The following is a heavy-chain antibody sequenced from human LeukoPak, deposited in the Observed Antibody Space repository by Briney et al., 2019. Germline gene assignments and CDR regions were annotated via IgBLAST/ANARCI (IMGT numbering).Heavy chain of an antibody. CDR1: GGSFSGYY. D-gene: IGHD2-21*02. J-gene: IGHJ5*02. CDR2: INHSGST. CDR3: ARPSYCGGDCGFDP. Sequence: SETLSLTCAVYGGSFSGYYWSWIRHPPGKGLEWIGEINHSGSTNYNPSLKSRVTISVDTSKNQFSLKLSSVTAADTAVYYCARPSYCGGDCGFDPWGQGTLVTVSS. V-gene: IGHV4-34*01.